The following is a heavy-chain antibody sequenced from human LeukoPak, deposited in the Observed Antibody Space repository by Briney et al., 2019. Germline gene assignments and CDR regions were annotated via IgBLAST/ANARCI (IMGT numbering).Heavy chain of an antibody. Sequence: SETLSLTCTVSGGSISSSSYYWGRIRQPPGKGLEWIGSIYYSGSTYYNPSLKSRVTISVDTSKNQFSLKLSSVTAADTAVYYCARQGGRITMVRGVIIFYWFDPWGQGTLVTVSS. CDR2: IYYSGST. V-gene: IGHV4-39*01. CDR3: ARQGGRITMVRGVIIFYWFDP. D-gene: IGHD3-10*01. J-gene: IGHJ5*02. CDR1: GGSISSSSYY.